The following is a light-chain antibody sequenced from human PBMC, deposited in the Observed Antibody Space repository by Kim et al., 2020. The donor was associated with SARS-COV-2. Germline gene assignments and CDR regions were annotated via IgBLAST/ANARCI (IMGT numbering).Light chain of an antibody. J-gene: IGKJ2*01. CDR2: AAS. V-gene: IGKV1-6*01. CDR3: LQDYNYPYT. Sequence: SGSLGDRVTTACRASQGIRNDLGWYQQKPGKAPKLLIYAASSLQSGVPSRFSGSGSGTDFTLTISSLQPEDFATYYCLQDYNYPYTFGQGTKLEI. CDR1: QGIRND.